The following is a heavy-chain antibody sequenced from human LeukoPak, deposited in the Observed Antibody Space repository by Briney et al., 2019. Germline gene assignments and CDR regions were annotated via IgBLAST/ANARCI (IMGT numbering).Heavy chain of an antibody. V-gene: IGHV4-34*01. CDR1: GGSISGYY. Sequence: SSETLSLTCAVYGGSISGYYWSWIRQPPGKGLEWIGEINHSGSTKYNPSLKSRVTISVDTSKNQFSLKLSSVTAADTAVYYCASRNSSSSYSFDYWGQGTLVTVSS. CDR3: ASRNSSSSYSFDY. CDR2: INHSGST. J-gene: IGHJ4*02. D-gene: IGHD6-6*01.